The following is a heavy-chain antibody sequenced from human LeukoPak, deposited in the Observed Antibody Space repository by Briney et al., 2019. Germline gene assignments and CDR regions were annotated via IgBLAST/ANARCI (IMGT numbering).Heavy chain of an antibody. J-gene: IGHJ4*02. D-gene: IGHD1-26*01. CDR1: GFTFDDYA. V-gene: IGHV3-9*03. CDR2: ISWNSGSI. CDR3: AKDTSPFLVGATRSFDY. Sequence: PGRSLRLSCAASGFTFDDYAMHWVRQAPGKGLEWVSGISWNSGSIGYADSVKGRFTISRDNAKDSLYLQMNSLRAEDMALYYCAKDTSPFLVGATRSFDYWGQGTLVTVSS.